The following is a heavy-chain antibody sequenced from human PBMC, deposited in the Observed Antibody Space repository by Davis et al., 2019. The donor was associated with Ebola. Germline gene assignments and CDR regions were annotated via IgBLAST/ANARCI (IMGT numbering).Heavy chain of an antibody. J-gene: IGHJ4*02. CDR3: TRDRPQTTRIIVGATRYFDY. D-gene: IGHD1-26*01. Sequence: GESLKISCAASGFTFSNYWMNWVRQAPGKGLEWVANIKQDGSEKNYVDSVKGRFTISRDNAKNSLYLQMNSLRAEDTAVYYCTRDRPQTTRIIVGATRYFDYWGQGTLVTVSS. V-gene: IGHV3-7*03. CDR2: IKQDGSEK. CDR1: GFTFSNYW.